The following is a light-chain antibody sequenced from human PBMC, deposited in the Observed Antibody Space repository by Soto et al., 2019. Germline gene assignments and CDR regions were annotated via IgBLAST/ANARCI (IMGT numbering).Light chain of an antibody. CDR3: QQYNGYSRT. J-gene: IGKJ1*01. Sequence: DVHVTQSPSTLSGFVGGSVTITSRASQTISSWLAWYQQKPGKAPKLLIYNASTLKSGVPSRFSGSGSGTEFTLTISSLQPDDFATFYCQQYNGYSRTFGQGTKVDI. CDR2: NAS. CDR1: QTISSW. V-gene: IGKV1-5*03.